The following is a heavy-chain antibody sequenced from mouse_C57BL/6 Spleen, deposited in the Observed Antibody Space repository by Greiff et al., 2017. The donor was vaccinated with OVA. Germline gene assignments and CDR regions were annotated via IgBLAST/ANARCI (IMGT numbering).Heavy chain of an antibody. CDR1: GFSLTSYG. CDR2: IWSGGST. J-gene: IGHJ4*01. Sequence: QVQLQQSGPGLVQPSQSLSITCTVSGFSLTSYGVHWVRQSPGKGLEWLGVIWSGGSTDYNAAFISRLSISKDNSKSQVFFKMNSLQADDTAIYYCARNWGISYAMDYWGQGTSVTVSS. CDR3: ARNWGISYAMDY. V-gene: IGHV2-2*01.